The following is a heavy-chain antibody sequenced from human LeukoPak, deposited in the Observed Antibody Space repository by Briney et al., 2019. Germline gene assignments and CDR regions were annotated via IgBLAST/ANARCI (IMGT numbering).Heavy chain of an antibody. CDR1: GFTFSSYW. CDR3: TTPTV. CDR2: IKSKTDGGTT. V-gene: IGHV3-15*01. J-gene: IGHJ4*02. Sequence: GGSLRLSCAASGFTFSSYWMHWVRQAPGKGLEWVARIKSKTDGGTTDYAAPVKGRFTIARNDSKNTLYLQMNSLKTEDTAVYYCTTPTVWGQGTLVTVSS.